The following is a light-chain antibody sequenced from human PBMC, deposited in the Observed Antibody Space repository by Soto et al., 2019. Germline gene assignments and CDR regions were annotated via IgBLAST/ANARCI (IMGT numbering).Light chain of an antibody. J-gene: IGLJ1*01. Sequence: QSALTQPASVSGSPGQSIAISCTGTSSDVGGYNFVSWYQQHPGKAPKLMIYDVSYRPSGVSNRFSGSKSGNTASLTISGLQAEDEADYYCSSYTSSSTRVFGTGTKVTVL. V-gene: IGLV2-14*01. CDR3: SSYTSSSTRV. CDR1: SSDVGGYNF. CDR2: DVS.